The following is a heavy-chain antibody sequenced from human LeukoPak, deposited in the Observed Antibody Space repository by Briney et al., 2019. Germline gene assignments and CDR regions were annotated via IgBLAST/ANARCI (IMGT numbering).Heavy chain of an antibody. Sequence: ASVKVSCKASGGTFSSYAISWVRQAPGQGLEWMGGIIPIFGTANYAQKLQGRVTMTTDTSTSTAYMELRSLRSDDTAVYYCASSSHLRYGGGNYWGQGTLVTVSS. CDR3: ASSSHLRYGGGNY. J-gene: IGHJ4*02. V-gene: IGHV1-69*05. CDR2: IIPIFGTA. D-gene: IGHD4-23*01. CDR1: GGTFSSYA.